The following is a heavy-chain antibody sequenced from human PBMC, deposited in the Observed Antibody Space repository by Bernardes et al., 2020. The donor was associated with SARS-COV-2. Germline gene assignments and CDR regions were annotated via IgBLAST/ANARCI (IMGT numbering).Heavy chain of an antibody. J-gene: IGHJ4*02. CDR1: DDSITSSSYY. CDR2: IFYTGST. D-gene: IGHD6-19*01. V-gene: IGHV4-39*01. CDR3: AIQGIYITVASLFDS. Sequence: SETLSLTCATSDDSITSSSYYWGWVRQPTGEALEWLGSIFYTGSTYYNPSLKSRVTIAVDTSKNQFPLRLTSVAAADTAVYYCAIQGIYITVASLFDSWGQGTPVTV.